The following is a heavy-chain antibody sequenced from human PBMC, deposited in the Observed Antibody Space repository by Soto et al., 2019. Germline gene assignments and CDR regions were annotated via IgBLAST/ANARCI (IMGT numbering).Heavy chain of an antibody. J-gene: IGHJ4*02. CDR1: GFTFSSYE. V-gene: IGHV3-23*01. Sequence: PGGSLRLSCAASGFTFSSYEMNWVRPAPGKGLEWVSAISGSGGSTYYADSVKGRFTISRDNSKNTLYLQMNSLRAEDTAVYYCAKAPEAVAALGDYFDYWGQGTLVTVSS. D-gene: IGHD6-19*01. CDR3: AKAPEAVAALGDYFDY. CDR2: ISGSGGST.